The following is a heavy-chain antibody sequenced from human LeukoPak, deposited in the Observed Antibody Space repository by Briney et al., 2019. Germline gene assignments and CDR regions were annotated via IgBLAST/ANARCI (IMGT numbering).Heavy chain of an antibody. CDR2: ISSSGSTK. Sequence: GGSLRLSCAASGFTFSSYAMSWVRQAPGKGLEWVSYISSSGSTKYYADSVKGRFTMSRDNAKNSVYLQMNSLRVEDTAVYYCARDLVDIVATIPLDFWGQGTPVTVSS. CDR3: ARDLVDIVATIPLDF. D-gene: IGHD5-12*01. J-gene: IGHJ4*02. CDR1: GFTFSSYA. V-gene: IGHV3-48*03.